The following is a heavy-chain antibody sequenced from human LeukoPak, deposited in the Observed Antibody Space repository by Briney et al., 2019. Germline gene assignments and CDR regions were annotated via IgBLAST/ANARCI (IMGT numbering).Heavy chain of an antibody. Sequence: ASVKVSYKASGYTFTSYDINWVRQATGQGLEWMGWMNPNSGNTGYAQKFQGRVTMTRNTSISTAYMELSSLRSEDTAVYYCARGSPESSSSLRSWWYYYYYYMDVWGKGTTVTISS. D-gene: IGHD6-13*01. CDR3: ARGSPESSSSLRSWWYYYYYYMDV. CDR2: MNPNSGNT. V-gene: IGHV1-8*01. J-gene: IGHJ6*03. CDR1: GYTFTSYD.